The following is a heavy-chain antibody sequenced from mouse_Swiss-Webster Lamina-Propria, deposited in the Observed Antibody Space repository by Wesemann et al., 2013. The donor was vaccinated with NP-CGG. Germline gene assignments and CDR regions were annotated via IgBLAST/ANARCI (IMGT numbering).Heavy chain of an antibody. CDR2: IYPGDGST. CDR3: ARKAGTGYFDV. D-gene: IGHD4-1*01. V-gene: IGHV1S56*01. CDR1: GYTFTSYD. Sequence: GALVKISCKASGYTFTSYDINWVKQRPGQGLEWIGWIYPGDGSTKYNEKFKGKATLTADKSSSTAYMQLKSLTSEDSAVYYCARKAGTGYFDVWGAGTTVTVSS. J-gene: IGHJ1*01.